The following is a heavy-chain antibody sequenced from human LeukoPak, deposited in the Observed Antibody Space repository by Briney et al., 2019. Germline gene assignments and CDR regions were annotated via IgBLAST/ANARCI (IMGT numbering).Heavy chain of an antibody. CDR1: GYTLTELS. V-gene: IGHV3-30-3*01. J-gene: IGHJ4*02. CDR3: ARDGYKSFDY. D-gene: IGHD5-24*01. CDR2: ISYDGSNK. Sequence: SCKVSGYTLTELSMHWVRQAPGKGLEWVAVISYDGSNKYYADSVKGRFTISRDNSKNTLYLQMNSLRAEDTAVYYCARDGYKSFDYWGQGTLVTVSS.